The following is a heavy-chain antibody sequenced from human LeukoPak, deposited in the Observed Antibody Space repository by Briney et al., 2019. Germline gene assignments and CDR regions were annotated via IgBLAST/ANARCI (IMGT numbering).Heavy chain of an antibody. CDR1: GFTFSSYA. CDR3: AKCPSGYDPFDY. CDR2: ISGSGGST. Sequence: GRSLRLSCAASGFTFSSYAMSWVHPAPGKGLEWVSVISGSGGSTYYADSVKGRFTISRDNSKNTLYLQMNSLRAEDTAVYYCAKCPSGYDPFDYWGQGALVTVSS. V-gene: IGHV3-23*01. J-gene: IGHJ4*02. D-gene: IGHD5-12*01.